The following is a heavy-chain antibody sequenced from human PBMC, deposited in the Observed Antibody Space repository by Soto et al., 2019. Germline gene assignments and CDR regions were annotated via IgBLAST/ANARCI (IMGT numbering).Heavy chain of an antibody. D-gene: IGHD2-21*01. Sequence: ASVKVSCKASGYTFTDSHIHWVRQAPGQGLEWLGWINPKSGDTYYPQKFQGRITMTRDTSISTAYMDLTNLTSDDTAVYYCERDPHRYFTSPHEGAGLWGQGTLVTVSS. CDR1: GYTFTDSH. CDR3: ERDPHRYFTSPHEGAGL. CDR2: INPKSGDT. J-gene: IGHJ4*02. V-gene: IGHV1-2*02.